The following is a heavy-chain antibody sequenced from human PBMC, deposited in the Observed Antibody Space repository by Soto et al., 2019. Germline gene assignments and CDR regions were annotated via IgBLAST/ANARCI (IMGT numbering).Heavy chain of an antibody. CDR3: ARVGRIFGVALDY. CDR1: GGSFSGYY. CDR2: INHSGST. J-gene: IGHJ4*02. Sequence: SETLSLTCAVYGGSFSGYYWSWIRQPPGKGLEWIGEINHSGSTNYNPSLKSRVTISVDTSKNKFSLKLSSVTAADTAVYYCARVGRIFGVALDYWGQGTLVTVSS. V-gene: IGHV4-34*01. D-gene: IGHD3-3*01.